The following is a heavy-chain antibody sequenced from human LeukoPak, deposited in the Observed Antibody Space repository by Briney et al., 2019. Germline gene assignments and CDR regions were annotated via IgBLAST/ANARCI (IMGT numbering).Heavy chain of an antibody. J-gene: IGHJ3*01. CDR3: ARDSGSAYYYGSETYYYDAFDF. V-gene: IGHV3-7*01. Sequence: GGSLRLSCTVSGFTFSSYWMTWVRQAPGKGLEWVANIRQDASEKYYADSVKGRFTISRDNAKNSLYLQMNSLRAEDTAVYYCARDSGSAYYYGSETYYYDAFDFWGQGTTVTVSS. CDR1: GFTFSSYW. CDR2: IRQDASEK. D-gene: IGHD3-10*01.